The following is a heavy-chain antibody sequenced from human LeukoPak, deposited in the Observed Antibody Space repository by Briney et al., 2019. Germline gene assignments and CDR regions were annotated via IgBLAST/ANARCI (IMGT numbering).Heavy chain of an antibody. D-gene: IGHD6-19*01. J-gene: IGHJ4*02. CDR3: AKGAVAGVGGY. CDR1: GFTFSSYA. Sequence: GGSLRLSCAASGFTFSSYAMSWVRQAPGKGLEWVSAISGSGGSTYYADSVKGRFTISGDNSKNTLYLQVNSLRAEDTAVYYCAKGAVAGVGGYWGQGTLVTVSS. V-gene: IGHV3-23*01. CDR2: ISGSGGST.